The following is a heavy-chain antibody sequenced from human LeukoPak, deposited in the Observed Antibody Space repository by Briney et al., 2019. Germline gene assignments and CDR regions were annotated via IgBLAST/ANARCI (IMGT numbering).Heavy chain of an antibody. D-gene: IGHD6-13*01. V-gene: IGHV3-23*01. CDR2: ISGSGGRT. J-gene: IGHJ1*01. Sequence: PGGSLRLSCTASGFTFSTYTMSWVRQAPGKGLEWVSAISGSGGRTYYADSVKGRFTISRDNFKHTLYLQMSSLRVEDTAVYFCAKGSPGQQLIPEDFQHWGQGTLVTVSS. CDR1: GFTFSTYT. CDR3: AKGSPGQQLIPEDFQH.